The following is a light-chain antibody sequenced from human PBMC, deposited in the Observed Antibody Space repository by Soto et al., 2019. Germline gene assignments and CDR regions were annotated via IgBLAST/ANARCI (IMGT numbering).Light chain of an antibody. Sequence: QSALTQPASVSGSPGQSITISCAGTSSDVGAYNYVSWYQQHPGKAPKLLIYDVSNRPSGVSNRSSGSKSGNTASLTISGLQAEDEADYYCSSYASSSTPLYVFGTGTKVTVL. CDR3: SSYASSSTPLYV. CDR2: DVS. J-gene: IGLJ1*01. V-gene: IGLV2-14*01. CDR1: SSDVGAYNY.